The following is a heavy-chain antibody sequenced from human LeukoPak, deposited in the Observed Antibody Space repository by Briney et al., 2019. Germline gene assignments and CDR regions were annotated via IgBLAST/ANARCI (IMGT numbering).Heavy chain of an antibody. CDR3: ARQPMIRGVVDY. Sequence: GESLKISCKGSGYSFSTSWIGWVRQMPGKGLEGMGIIYPGDSDTTYSPSFQGQVTISADKSISTAYLQWSSLKASDTAMYYCARQPMIRGVVDYWGQGTLVTVSS. J-gene: IGHJ4*02. D-gene: IGHD3-10*01. CDR1: GYSFSTSW. CDR2: IYPGDSDT. V-gene: IGHV5-51*01.